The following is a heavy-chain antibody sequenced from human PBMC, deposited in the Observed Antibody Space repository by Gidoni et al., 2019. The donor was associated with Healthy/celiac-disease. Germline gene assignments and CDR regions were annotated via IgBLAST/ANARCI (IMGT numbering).Heavy chain of an antibody. CDR3: ARGYGSGSYSTPGAFDI. D-gene: IGHD3-10*01. V-gene: IGHV4-34*01. Sequence: QVQLQQWGAGLLKPSETLSITCAVYGGSFSGYYWSWIRQPPGKGLEWIGEINHSGSTNYNPSLKSRVTISVDTSKNQFSLKLSSVTAADTAVYYCARGYGSGSYSTPGAFDIWGQGTMVTVSS. CDR1: GGSFSGYY. CDR2: INHSGST. J-gene: IGHJ3*02.